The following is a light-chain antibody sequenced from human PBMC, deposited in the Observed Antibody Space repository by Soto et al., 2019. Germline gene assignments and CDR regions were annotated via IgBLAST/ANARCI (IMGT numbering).Light chain of an antibody. CDR1: SSNIGGNT. CDR2: SYN. Sequence: QSALTQPPSLSGTPGQRVTISCSGSSSNIGGNTVHWYQHLPGTTPKLLIFSYNQRPSGVPDRFSSSKSGTSASLAISGLRSEDEADYYCATWDDSLSGWAFGGGTKLTVL. V-gene: IGLV1-47*02. CDR3: ATWDDSLSGWA. J-gene: IGLJ3*02.